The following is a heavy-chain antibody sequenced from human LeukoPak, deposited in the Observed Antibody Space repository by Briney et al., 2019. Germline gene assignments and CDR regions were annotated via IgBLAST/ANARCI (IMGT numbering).Heavy chain of an antibody. D-gene: IGHD2-15*01. CDR1: GFTFSNYG. J-gene: IGHJ4*02. CDR3: ARGAGYCSGGSCYSFHGC. Sequence: PGGSLRLSCAASGFTFSNYGMHWVRQAPGKGLEGVAVIWYDGSNEYYADSVKGRFTISRDNSKNTLYLQMNSLRAEDTAVYYCARGAGYCSGGSCYSFHGCWGQGTLVTVSS. CDR2: IWYDGSNE. V-gene: IGHV3-33*01.